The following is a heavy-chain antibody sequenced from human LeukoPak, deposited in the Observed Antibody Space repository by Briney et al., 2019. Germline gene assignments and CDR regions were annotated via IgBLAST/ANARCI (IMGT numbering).Heavy chain of an antibody. V-gene: IGHV3-30*18. CDR1: GLTFSSYG. CDR2: ISYDGSNK. CDR3: AKEGPTALGVPAHYGMDV. J-gene: IGHJ6*04. D-gene: IGHD2-2*01. Sequence: GGSLRLSCAASGLTFSSYGMHWVRQAPGKGLEWVAVISYDGSNKYYADSVKGRFTISRDNSKNTLYLQMNSLRAEDTAVYYCAKEGPTALGVPAHYGMDVWGKGTTVTVSS.